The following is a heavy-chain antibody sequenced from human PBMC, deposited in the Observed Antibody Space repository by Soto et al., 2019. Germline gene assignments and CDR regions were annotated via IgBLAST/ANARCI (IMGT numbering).Heavy chain of an antibody. V-gene: IGHV2-5*01. CDR3: AQRRAVTYVIGS. CDR2: IYWNDDN. D-gene: IGHD4-17*01. CDR1: GFSLSTNGVG. Sequence: SGPTLVNPTQTLTLTCTFSGFSLSTNGVGVGWIRQFPGKALEWLALIYWNDDNRYNPSLKSRLTITKDTSKNQVVLTMTNMDPVDTATYYCAQRRAVTYVIGSRGQGTLITVSS. J-gene: IGHJ4*02.